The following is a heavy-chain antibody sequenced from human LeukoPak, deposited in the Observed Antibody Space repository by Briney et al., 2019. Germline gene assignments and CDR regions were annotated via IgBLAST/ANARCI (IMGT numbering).Heavy chain of an antibody. V-gene: IGHV4-34*01. CDR3: ARGVYYFDY. Sequence: PSETLSLTCGVNGGSFSGYYWSWIRQPPGKGLEWIGEINHSGSTNYNPSLKSRVTISVDRSKNQLSLKLSSVTAADTAVYYCARGVYYFDYWGQGTLVTVSA. CDR1: GGSFSGYY. J-gene: IGHJ4*02. CDR2: INHSGST.